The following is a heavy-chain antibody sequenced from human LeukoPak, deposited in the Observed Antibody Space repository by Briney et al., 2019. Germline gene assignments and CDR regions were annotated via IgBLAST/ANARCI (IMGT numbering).Heavy chain of an antibody. CDR1: GGSISNYY. D-gene: IGHD3-16*01. CDR2: IFNSGST. V-gene: IGHV4-59*01. J-gene: IGHJ3*02. CDR3: ARGEALGI. Sequence: PSETLSLTCTVSGGSISNYYWTWIRQPPGKRLEWIGYIFNSGSTNYNPSLKSRVTISVDTSKNQFSLKLSSVTAADTAVYYCARGEALGIWGQGTMVTVSS.